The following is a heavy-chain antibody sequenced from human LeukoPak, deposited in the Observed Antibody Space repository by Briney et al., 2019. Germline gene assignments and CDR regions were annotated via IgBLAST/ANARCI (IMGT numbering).Heavy chain of an antibody. V-gene: IGHV1-69*04. Sequence: SVKVSCKASGGTFSSYAISWVRQAPGQGLEWMGRIIPILGIANYAQKFQGRVTITADKSTSTAYMELSSLRSEDTAVYYCARGIYCSGGSCYSISNWFDPWGQGTLVTVSS. D-gene: IGHD2-15*01. CDR2: IIPILGIA. CDR1: GGTFSSYA. CDR3: ARGIYCSGGSCYSISNWFDP. J-gene: IGHJ5*02.